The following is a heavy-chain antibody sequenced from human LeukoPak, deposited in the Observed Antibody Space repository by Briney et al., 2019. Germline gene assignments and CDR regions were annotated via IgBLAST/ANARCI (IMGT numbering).Heavy chain of an antibody. V-gene: IGHV1-8*03. CDR2: MNPNSGNT. J-gene: IGHJ6*03. D-gene: IGHD3-16*01. CDR1: GYTFTSYD. Sequence: ALVKVSCKASGYTFTSYDINWVRQATGQGLEWMGWMNPNSGNTGYAQKFQGRVTITRNTSISTAYMELSSLRSEDTAVYYCARAPNDYTSYYYYYYMDVWGKGTTVTVSS. CDR3: ARAPNDYTSYYYYYYMDV.